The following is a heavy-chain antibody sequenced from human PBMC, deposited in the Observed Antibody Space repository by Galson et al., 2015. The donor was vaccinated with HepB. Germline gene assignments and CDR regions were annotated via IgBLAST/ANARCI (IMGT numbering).Heavy chain of an antibody. D-gene: IGHD3-16*01. J-gene: IGHJ3*02. Sequence: SLRLSCAASGFTFSSYGMHWVRQAPGKGLEWVAVISYDGSNKYYADSVKGRFTISRDNSKNTLYLQMNSLRAEDTAVYYCAKIAKKGGVWGDAFDIWGQGTMVTVSS. CDR1: GFTFSSYG. CDR2: ISYDGSNK. CDR3: AKIAKKGGVWGDAFDI. V-gene: IGHV3-30*18.